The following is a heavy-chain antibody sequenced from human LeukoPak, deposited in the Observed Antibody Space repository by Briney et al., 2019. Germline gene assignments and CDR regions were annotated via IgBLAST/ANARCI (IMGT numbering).Heavy chain of an antibody. CDR2: IYHSGST. CDR1: GGSISSSNW. Sequence: KPSGTLSLTCAVSGGSISSSNWWSWVRQPPGKGLEWIGEIYHSGSTNYNPSLKSRVTISVDKSKNQFSLKLSSVTAADTAVYYCARFRTQSKYCSGGSCYSDYWGQGTLVTVSS. J-gene: IGHJ4*02. V-gene: IGHV4-4*02. CDR3: ARFRTQSKYCSGGSCYSDY. D-gene: IGHD2-15*01.